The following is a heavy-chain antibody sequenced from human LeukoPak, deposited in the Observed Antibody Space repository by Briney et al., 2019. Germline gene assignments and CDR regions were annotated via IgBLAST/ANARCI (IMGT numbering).Heavy chain of an antibody. Sequence: GGSLRLSCAAYGFAFSTFAMHWVRLSPGKGLEWVSSITGSGPYMLYADSVKHRFTISRDNTKNLLYLEMNSLRAEDTAMYFCVRDVGAVRGEVYFDYWGQGTLVTVSS. V-gene: IGHV3-21*06. CDR1: GFAFSTFA. CDR2: ITGSGPYM. D-gene: IGHD3-10*01. CDR3: VRDVGAVRGEVYFDY. J-gene: IGHJ4*02.